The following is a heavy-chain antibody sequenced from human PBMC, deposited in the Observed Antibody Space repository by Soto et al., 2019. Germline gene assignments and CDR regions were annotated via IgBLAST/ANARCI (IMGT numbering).Heavy chain of an antibody. CDR1: GGSITSGDYY. Sequence: QVQLQESGPGLVKPSQTLSLTCTVSGGSITSGDYYWSWIRQPPGKGLEWIGNIYYSGSTSYNPSLESRLTTSLDTSEYQFSLRLSSLTAADTAVYYCARDRYYGSGTYYNFYYGMDVWGQGTTVTVSS. D-gene: IGHD3-10*01. CDR3: ARDRYYGSGTYYNFYYGMDV. CDR2: IYYSGST. V-gene: IGHV4-30-4*01. J-gene: IGHJ6*02.